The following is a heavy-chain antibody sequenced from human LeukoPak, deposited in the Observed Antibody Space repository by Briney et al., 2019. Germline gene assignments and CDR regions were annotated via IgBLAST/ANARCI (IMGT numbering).Heavy chain of an antibody. J-gene: IGHJ4*02. V-gene: IGHV3-30*01. D-gene: IGHD3-10*01. CDR1: GFTFSNYA. Sequence: GGSLRLSRAASGFTFSNYAMHWVRQAPGKGLEWVSLISSGGTYEYYADSVKGRFTISRDNSKNTLYLQLNSLRAEDTAVYYCARDSTYYYDSGSSGPHYFDNWGQGTLVTVSS. CDR2: ISSGGTYE. CDR3: ARDSTYYYDSGSSGPHYFDN.